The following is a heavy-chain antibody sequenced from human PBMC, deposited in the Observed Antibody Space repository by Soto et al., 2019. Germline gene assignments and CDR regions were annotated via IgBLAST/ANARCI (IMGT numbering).Heavy chain of an antibody. CDR2: IWYDGSNK. D-gene: IGHD6-13*01. Sequence: QVPLVESGGGVVQPGRSLRLSCAASGFTFSSYGMHWVRQAPGKGLEWVAVIWYDGSNKYYADSVKGRFTISRDNSKNTLYLQMNSLRAEDTAVYYCARDHLWRAAGTWYYGMDVWGQGTTVTVSS. V-gene: IGHV3-33*01. J-gene: IGHJ6*02. CDR1: GFTFSSYG. CDR3: ARDHLWRAAGTWYYGMDV.